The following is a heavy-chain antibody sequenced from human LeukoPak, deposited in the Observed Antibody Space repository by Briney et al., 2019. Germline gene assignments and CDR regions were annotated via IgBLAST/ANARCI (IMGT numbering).Heavy chain of an antibody. CDR3: ARDRYYYDSSCFQH. J-gene: IGHJ1*01. CDR2: IRYDGSSK. CDR1: GFTFSNYA. Sequence: GGSLRLSCAASGFTFSNYAMHWVRQAPGKGLEWLAYIRYDGSSKYYADFVKGRFTISRDYSKNTLYLHMNSLRAEDTAVYYCARDRYYYDSSCFQHWGQGTLVTVSS. V-gene: IGHV3-30*02. D-gene: IGHD3-22*01.